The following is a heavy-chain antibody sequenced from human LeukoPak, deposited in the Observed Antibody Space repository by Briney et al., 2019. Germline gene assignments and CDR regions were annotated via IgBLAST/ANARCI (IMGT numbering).Heavy chain of an antibody. D-gene: IGHD3-10*01. CDR1: GFTFSYYA. V-gene: IGHV3-21*01. J-gene: IGHJ6*03. CDR2: ISSSSTYI. CDR3: ARANGSGSYYNVHYYYMDV. Sequence: GGSLRLSCAASGFTFSYYAMTWVRQAPGKGLEWVSSISSSSTYIYYADSVKGRFTISRDNAKNSLYLQMNSLRAEDTAVYYCARANGSGSYYNVHYYYMDVWGKGTSVTISS.